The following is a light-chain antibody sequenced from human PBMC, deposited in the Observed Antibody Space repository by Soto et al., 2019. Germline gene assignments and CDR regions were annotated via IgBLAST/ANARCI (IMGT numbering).Light chain of an antibody. CDR3: QQLNDYPLT. J-gene: IGKJ4*01. CDR1: QGISTY. Sequence: DIQLTQSPSFLSASVGDRVTITCRASQGISTYLAWYQQKPGKAPKLLISAASTLQSGVPSRFLGSGSGTEFTLTISSLQPEDFATYYCQQLNDYPLTFGGGTKVEIK. V-gene: IGKV1-9*01. CDR2: AAS.